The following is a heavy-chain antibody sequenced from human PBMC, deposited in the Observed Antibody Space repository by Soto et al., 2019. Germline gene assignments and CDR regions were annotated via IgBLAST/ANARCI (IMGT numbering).Heavy chain of an antibody. CDR1: GGSISSYY. D-gene: IGHD3-10*01. V-gene: IGHV4-59*01. J-gene: IGHJ3*01. CDR2: LYYSGST. CDR3: ARRYGSAFDF. Sequence: QVQLQESGPGLVKPSETLSLTCTVSGGSISSYYWSWIRQPPGKGLEWIGYLYYSGSTNYNPSLMSRVTISVDTSKIQFSLNLTSVTAADTAVYYCARRYGSAFDFWGQGTMVTVSS.